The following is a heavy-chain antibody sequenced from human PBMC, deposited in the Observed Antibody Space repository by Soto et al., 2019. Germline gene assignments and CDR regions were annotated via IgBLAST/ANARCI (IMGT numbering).Heavy chain of an antibody. CDR2: ISSSGSTI. J-gene: IGHJ4*02. CDR1: GFTFSSYE. CDR3: ARDGGGSSGYYYEDYFDY. V-gene: IGHV3-48*03. Sequence: PGGSLRLSCAASGFTFSSYEMNWVRQAPGKGLEWVSYISSSGSTIYYADSVKGRFTISRDNAKNSLYLQMNSLRAEDTAVYYCARDGGGSSGYYYEDYFDYWGQGTLVTVSS. D-gene: IGHD3-22*01.